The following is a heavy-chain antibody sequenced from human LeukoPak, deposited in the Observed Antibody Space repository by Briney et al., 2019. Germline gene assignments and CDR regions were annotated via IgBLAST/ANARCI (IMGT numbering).Heavy chain of an antibody. D-gene: IGHD2-8*02. Sequence: QTGGSLRLSCTASGITLCDYPVIWIRQAPGKGREWVGVIRTRAYGGTSEYAASVKGRFTISRDDSKGVAHLQMDSFNTADTGRYYCSEWSGGRYSFYWGQGTLVTVSS. CDR2: IRTRAYGGTS. J-gene: IGHJ4*02. V-gene: IGHV3-49*03. CDR3: SEWSGGRYSFY. CDR1: GITLCDYP.